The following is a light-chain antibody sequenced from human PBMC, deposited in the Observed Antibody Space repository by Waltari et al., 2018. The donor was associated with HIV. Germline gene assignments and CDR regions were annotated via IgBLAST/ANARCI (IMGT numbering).Light chain of an antibody. J-gene: IGLJ1*01. CDR3: QVWDSSSAHQV. CDR1: YMGSKS. CDR2: DDS. Sequence: SYVLTQPPSVSVAPGQTARISCGGNYMGSKSVHWYQQKPGQAPVLVVYDDSDRPSGIPERFSGSNAGNTATLTISRVEAGDEADYSCQVWDSSSAHQVFGTGTKVTVL. V-gene: IGLV3-21*02.